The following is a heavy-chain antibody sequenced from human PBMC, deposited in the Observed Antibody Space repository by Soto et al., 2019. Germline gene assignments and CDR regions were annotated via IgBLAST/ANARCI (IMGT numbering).Heavy chain of an antibody. D-gene: IGHD1-26*01. Sequence: GASVKVSCKASGFTFTSSAVQWVRQARGQRLEWIGWIVVGSGNTNYAQKFQERVTITRDMSTSTAYMELSSLRSEDTAVYYCAAEVGATGYYCYYGMDVWGQGTTVTVSS. CDR1: GFTFTSSA. CDR3: AAEVGATGYYCYYGMDV. CDR2: IVVGSGNT. J-gene: IGHJ6*02. V-gene: IGHV1-58*01.